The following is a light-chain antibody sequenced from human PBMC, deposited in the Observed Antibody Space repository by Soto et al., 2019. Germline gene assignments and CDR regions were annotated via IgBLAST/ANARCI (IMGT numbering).Light chain of an antibody. Sequence: IVFTQSPATLYFSPGNRVTLSSRPNETISRSLAWYQQKPGQPPRILMYDASFRATGIPERFSGSGSGTDFTLSIRRLEPEDFAVYYCQLSQQRSSWPPIAFGPGTRLEIK. CDR2: DAS. CDR1: ETISRS. J-gene: IGKJ5*01. CDR3: QLSQQRSSWPPIA. V-gene: IGKV3D-20*02.